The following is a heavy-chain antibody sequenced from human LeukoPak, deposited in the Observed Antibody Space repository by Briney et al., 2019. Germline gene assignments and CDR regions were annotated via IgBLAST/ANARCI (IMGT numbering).Heavy chain of an antibody. Sequence: SETLSLTCTVSGGSMSSFYWDWIRQPAGKGLQWIRRINTSGVTNYNPSLKSRVIMSVDTSKNQFSLKLSSVTAADTAVYYCAREWTSGDGSGYPYYFDYWGPGTLVTVSS. J-gene: IGHJ4*02. D-gene: IGHD3-22*01. CDR1: GGSMSSFY. CDR2: INTSGVT. CDR3: AREWTSGDGSGYPYYFDY. V-gene: IGHV4-4*07.